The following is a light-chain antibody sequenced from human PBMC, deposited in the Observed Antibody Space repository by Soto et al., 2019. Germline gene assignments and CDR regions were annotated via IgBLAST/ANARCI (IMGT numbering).Light chain of an antibody. V-gene: IGKV3-20*01. CDR2: GAS. Sequence: ELVMTQSPTTQSVSPGVRSTLPCRASQSVGSKLAWYQQKPGQASRLLXYGASSRATGIPDRFSGSGSGTDFTLTISRLEPEDFALYYCQHYAGGSRITFGQGTRLEIK. J-gene: IGKJ5*01. CDR1: QSVGSK. CDR3: QHYAGGSRIT.